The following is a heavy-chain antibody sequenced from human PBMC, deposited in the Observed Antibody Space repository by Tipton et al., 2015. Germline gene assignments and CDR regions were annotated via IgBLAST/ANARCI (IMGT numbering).Heavy chain of an antibody. D-gene: IGHD6-13*01. V-gene: IGHV4-39*01. J-gene: IGHJ5*02. CDR1: GGSVSSGNYY. CDR3: ARSLFPETAGLENWFDP. CDR2: LSYSGKT. Sequence: TLSLTCTVSGGSVSSGNYYWGWIRQPPGKGLEWIGSLSYSGKTDYNPPLRSRVTISVDTSKNQFSLRLSSVTAADTAVYYCARSLFPETAGLENWFDPWGQGTLVTVSS.